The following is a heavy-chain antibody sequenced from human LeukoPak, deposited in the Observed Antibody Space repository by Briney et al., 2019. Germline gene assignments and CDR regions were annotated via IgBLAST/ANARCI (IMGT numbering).Heavy chain of an antibody. CDR1: GFTFSSYG. V-gene: IGHV3-30*02. J-gene: IGHJ4*02. CDR2: IRYDGSDK. D-gene: IGHD2/OR15-2a*01. CDR3: AKDQYRDYFRGADY. Sequence: PGGSLRLSCAASGFTFSSYGMEGVRQAPGKGLEWVAFIRYDGSDKYYADSVKGRFTISRDNSKNTLYLQMNSLRAEDTAVYYCAKDQYRDYFRGADYWGQGTLVTVSS.